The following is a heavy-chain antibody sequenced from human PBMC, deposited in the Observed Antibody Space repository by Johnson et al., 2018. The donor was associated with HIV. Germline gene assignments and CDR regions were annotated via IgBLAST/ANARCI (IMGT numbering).Heavy chain of an antibody. D-gene: IGHD4-17*01. J-gene: IGHJ3*02. V-gene: IGHV3-30*02. CDR1: GFTFSDYY. CDR2: IRYDGNNK. CDR3: AKDRMYDYGDYGGAFDI. Sequence: QVQLVESGGGLVKPGGSLRLSCAASGFTFSDYYMSWVRQAPGKGLEWVSFIRYDGNNKYYTDSVKGRFTISRDNSKNTLYLQMNSLRAEDTAVYYCAKDRMYDYGDYGGAFDIWGQGTMVTVSS.